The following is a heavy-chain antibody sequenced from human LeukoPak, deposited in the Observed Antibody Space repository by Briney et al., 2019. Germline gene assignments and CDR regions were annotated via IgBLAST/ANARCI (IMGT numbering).Heavy chain of an antibody. Sequence: GGSLRHSCAGYGFTVISNHMRWVRQAPGKGLEWVSVIYSGSNTDYADSVKGRFTISRDNSKNTLYLQMNSLRAEDTAVYYCGRDVGDLYAFDIWGPREIFTVSS. J-gene: IGHJ3*02. D-gene: IGHD3-16*01. CDR2: IYSGSNT. CDR3: GRDVGDLYAFDI. V-gene: IGHV3-53*01. CDR1: GFTVISNH.